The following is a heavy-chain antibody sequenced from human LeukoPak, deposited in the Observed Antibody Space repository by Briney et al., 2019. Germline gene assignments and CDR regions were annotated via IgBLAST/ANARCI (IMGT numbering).Heavy chain of an antibody. CDR1: GFTFSSCA. CDR3: AKDLNPRVTEYFQH. CDR2: ISGSGGLT. Sequence: GGSLRLSCAVSGFTFSSCAMSWVRQAPGKGLECVSAISGSGGLTYYADSVKGRFTISRDNSKNTLYLQMNSLRAEDTAVYYCAKDLNPRVTEYFQHWGQGTLVTVSS. V-gene: IGHV3-23*01. J-gene: IGHJ1*01.